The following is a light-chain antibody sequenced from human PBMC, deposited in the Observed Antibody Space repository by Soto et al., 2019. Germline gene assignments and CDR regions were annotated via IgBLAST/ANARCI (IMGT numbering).Light chain of an antibody. V-gene: IGKV3-20*01. J-gene: IGKJ5*01. CDR3: QQYGNSPPST. Sequence: IVLTQSPGTLSLSPGERATLSCRASQSVSSSYLAWYQQKPGQAPRLLVYGASNRATGIPDRFSGSRSGTDFTLSISRLEPEDYAVYYCQQYGNSPPSTFGQGTRLDIK. CDR1: QSVSSSY. CDR2: GAS.